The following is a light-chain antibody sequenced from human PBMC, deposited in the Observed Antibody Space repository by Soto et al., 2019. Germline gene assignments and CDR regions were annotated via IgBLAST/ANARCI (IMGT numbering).Light chain of an antibody. V-gene: IGLV1-40*01. CDR3: QSYDSSLSGSGV. J-gene: IGLJ1*01. CDR2: ANT. CDR1: SSNIGAGYD. Sequence: QSVLTQPPSVSGAPGQRVTISCTGSSSNIGAGYDVHWYQQLPGTAPKLLIYANTNRPSGVPDRFSGSQSGTSASQAITGLQAEDEADYYCQSYDSSLSGSGVFGTGTKLTVL.